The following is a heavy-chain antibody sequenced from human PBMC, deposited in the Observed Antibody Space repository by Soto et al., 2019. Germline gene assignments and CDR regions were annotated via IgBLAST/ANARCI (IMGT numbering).Heavy chain of an antibody. J-gene: IGHJ4*02. Sequence: GGSLRLSCAASGFTFSSYSMGCVRQAPGKGLEWVSGFRTGGDDGTTYYAASVKGRFTISRDNSKNTLFLQMNSLRAEDTAIYYCAKKVNSGPGSQYFDYWGQGTLVTVPQ. CDR2: FRTGGDDGTT. CDR1: GFTFSSYS. CDR3: AKKVNSGPGSQYFDY. V-gene: IGHV3-23*01. D-gene: IGHD3-10*01.